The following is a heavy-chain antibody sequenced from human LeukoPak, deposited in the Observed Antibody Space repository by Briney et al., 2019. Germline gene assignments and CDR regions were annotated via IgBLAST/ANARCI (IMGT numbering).Heavy chain of an antibody. V-gene: IGHV3-9*01. D-gene: IGHD3-9*01. CDR2: ISWNTDAI. CDR1: GFTFNDYA. Sequence: GGSLRLSCTASGFTFNDYAMHWVRQAPGKGLEWVSGISWNTDAIVYADSVKGRFTISRDNAKNSLYLQMNNLRVEDTAVYFCARGQRLGSWGQGTLVIVSS. J-gene: IGHJ4*02. CDR3: ARGQRLGS.